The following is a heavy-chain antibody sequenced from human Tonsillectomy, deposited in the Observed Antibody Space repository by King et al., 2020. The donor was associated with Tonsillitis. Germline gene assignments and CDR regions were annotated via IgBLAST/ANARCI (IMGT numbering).Heavy chain of an antibody. CDR2: INIDGTTI. J-gene: IGHJ4*02. Sequence: VQLVESGGGLAQPGGSLRLSCAASGFTFSSYWMHWVRQAPGQGPVWVARINIDGTTITYADSVKGRYTISRDNAKNTLYLQMNRLRAEDTAVYYCARGLYNGAEQGLSYWGQGTLVTVSS. CDR3: ARGLYNGAEQGLSY. CDR1: GFTFSSYW. D-gene: IGHD2-8*01. V-gene: IGHV3-74*01.